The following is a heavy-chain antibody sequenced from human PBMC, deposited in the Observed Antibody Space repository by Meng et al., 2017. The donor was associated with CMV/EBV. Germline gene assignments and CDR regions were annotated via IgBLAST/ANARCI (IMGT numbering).Heavy chain of an antibody. J-gene: IGHJ5*02. Sequence: SGYTFTSYDINWVRQATGQGLEWMGWMNPNSGNTGYAQKFQGRVTMTRNTSISTAYMELSSLRSEDTAVYYCARGPYSSSWYGYWFDPWGQGTLVTSPQ. CDR3: ARGPYSSSWYGYWFDP. CDR1: GYTFTSYD. V-gene: IGHV1-8*01. D-gene: IGHD6-13*01. CDR2: MNPNSGNT.